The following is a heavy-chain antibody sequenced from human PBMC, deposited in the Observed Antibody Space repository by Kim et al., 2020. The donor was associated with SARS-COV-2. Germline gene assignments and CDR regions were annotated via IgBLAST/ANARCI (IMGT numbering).Heavy chain of an antibody. V-gene: IGHV3-21*01. J-gene: IGHJ4*02. CDR3: ARDGDYY. CDR2: SSSYI. Sequence: SSSYIYYADSVKGRFTISRDNAKNSLYLQMNSLRAEDTAVYYCARDGDYYWGQGTLVTVSS. D-gene: IGHD7-27*01.